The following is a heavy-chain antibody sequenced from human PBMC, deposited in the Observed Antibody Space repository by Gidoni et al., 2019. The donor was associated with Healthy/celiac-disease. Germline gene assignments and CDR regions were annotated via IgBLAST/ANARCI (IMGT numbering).Heavy chain of an antibody. Sequence: EVQLLESGGGLVQPGGSLSLSCAASGLPFSSYAMSWVRQAPGKGLECGSAISGSGGSTYYADSVKGRFTISRDNSKNTLYLQMNSLRAEDTAVYYCAKDLTYATYYYDSSGYYTSYGMDVWGQGTTVTVSS. CDR2: ISGSGGST. J-gene: IGHJ6*02. CDR3: AKDLTYATYYYDSSGYYTSYGMDV. D-gene: IGHD3-22*01. CDR1: GLPFSSYA. V-gene: IGHV3-23*01.